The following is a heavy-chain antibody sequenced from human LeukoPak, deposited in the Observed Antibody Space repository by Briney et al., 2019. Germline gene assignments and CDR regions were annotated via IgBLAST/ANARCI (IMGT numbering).Heavy chain of an antibody. CDR1: GYTFTSYG. CDR3: ARAQLELPWFDP. V-gene: IGHV1-18*01. J-gene: IGHJ5*02. Sequence: ASVKVSCKASGYTFTSYGISWVRQAPGQGLEWMGWISAYNGNTNYAQKLQGRVTMTRDMSTSTVYMELSSLRSEDTAVYYCARAQLELPWFDPWGQGTLVTVSS. CDR2: ISAYNGNT. D-gene: IGHD1-7*01.